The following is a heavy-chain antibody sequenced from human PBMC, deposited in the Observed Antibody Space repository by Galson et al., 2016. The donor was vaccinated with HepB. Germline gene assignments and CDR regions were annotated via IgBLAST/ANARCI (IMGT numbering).Heavy chain of an antibody. CDR1: GGSIGTYY. CDR3: ARPYNYDPSAYYQYVDGFDT. J-gene: IGHJ3*02. CDR2: IYYSGTT. V-gene: IGHV4-59*08. D-gene: IGHD3-22*01. Sequence: SETLSLTCTVSGGSIGTYYWSWIRQPPGKRLEWIGYIYYSGTTYYNSSLESRVTMSVDTSKNHFSLKLSSVTAADTAVYFCARPYNYDPSAYYQYVDGFDTWGQGTMVTVSS.